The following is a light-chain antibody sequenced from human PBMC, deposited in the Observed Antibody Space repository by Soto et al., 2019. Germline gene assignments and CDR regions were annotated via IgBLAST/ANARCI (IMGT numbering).Light chain of an antibody. CDR2: DAS. Sequence: DIQMTQSPSSLSASVGDRGTITCQASQDISNYLNWYQQKPGKAPKLLIYDASNLETGVPSRFSGSGSGTDFTFTISSLQPEDIATYYCQQYDNLYTFGQGTKLEIK. J-gene: IGKJ2*01. V-gene: IGKV1-33*01. CDR3: QQYDNLYT. CDR1: QDISNY.